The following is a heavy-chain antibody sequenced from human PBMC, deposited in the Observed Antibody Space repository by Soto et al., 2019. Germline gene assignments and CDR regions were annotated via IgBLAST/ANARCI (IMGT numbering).Heavy chain of an antibody. Sequence: GGSLRLSCAASGFTFDRYGMHWVRQAPGKGLEWVAVIWSDGSTEYYADSVKGRFTISRDNSKNTMYLQMNSLRGEDTGVYYCARGRIPSAIFDWFDPWGQGTLVTVSS. CDR2: IWSDGSTE. V-gene: IGHV3-33*01. CDR1: GFTFDRYG. J-gene: IGHJ5*02. D-gene: IGHD2-2*01. CDR3: ARGRIPSAIFDWFDP.